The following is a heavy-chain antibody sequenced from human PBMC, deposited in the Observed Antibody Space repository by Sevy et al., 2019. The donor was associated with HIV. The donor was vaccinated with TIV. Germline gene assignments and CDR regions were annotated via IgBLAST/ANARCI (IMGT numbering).Heavy chain of an antibody. CDR2: ISGDGENT. Sequence: GGSLRLSCVASEFIFSSHAVSWVRQAPGKGLEWVSAISGDGENTHYADSVRGRFTISRDNFKNTLYLQMNSLRAEDTALYYCARDARGISAFDIWGPGTMVTVSS. V-gene: IGHV3-23*01. J-gene: IGHJ3*02. CDR3: ARDARGISAFDI. D-gene: IGHD3-3*02. CDR1: EFIFSSHA.